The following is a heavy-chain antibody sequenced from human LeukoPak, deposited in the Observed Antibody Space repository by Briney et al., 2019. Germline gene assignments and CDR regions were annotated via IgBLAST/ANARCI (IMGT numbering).Heavy chain of an antibody. CDR3: AKDVGRQAYYSDC. CDR1: GFTFGDYA. J-gene: IGHJ4*02. CDR2: ISGSGGAT. V-gene: IGHV3-23*01. Sequence: PGGSLRLSCTASGFTFGDYAMSWVRQAPGKGLEWVSAISGSGGATYYADSVKGLFTISRDNSKNTLYLQMNSLRAEDTAVYYCAKDVGRQAYYSDCWGQGTLVTVSS.